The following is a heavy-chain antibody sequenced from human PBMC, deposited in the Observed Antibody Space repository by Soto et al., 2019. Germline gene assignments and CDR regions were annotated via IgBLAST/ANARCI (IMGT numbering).Heavy chain of an antibody. CDR3: ARDRLMATAGTARHYFGVDV. CDR1: GFSFTGGYF. CDR2: IHHSGNT. J-gene: IGHJ6*02. D-gene: IGHD5-18*01. V-gene: IGHV4-38-2*02. Sequence: PSETLSLTCAVYGFSFTGGYFWGWIRQPRGKGQERIGTIHHSGNTYYKPSLKSRVTISVDTSKNQFSLNRSSVTAADTAVYYCARDRLMATAGTARHYFGVDVGGQGTTVT.